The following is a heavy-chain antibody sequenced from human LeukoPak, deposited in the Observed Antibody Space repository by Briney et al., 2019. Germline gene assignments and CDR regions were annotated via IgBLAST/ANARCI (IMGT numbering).Heavy chain of an antibody. V-gene: IGHV3-7*01. D-gene: IGHD3-10*01. J-gene: IGHJ5*02. Sequence: GGSLRLSCAASGFTFSSYWMSWVRQAPGKGLEWVAHIKQDGSEKYYVDSVKGRFTISRDNAKNSLYLQMNSLRAEDTAVYYCARVGKVGFGESNWFDPWGQGTLVTVSS. CDR1: GFTFSSYW. CDR3: ARVGKVGFGESNWFDP. CDR2: IKQDGSEK.